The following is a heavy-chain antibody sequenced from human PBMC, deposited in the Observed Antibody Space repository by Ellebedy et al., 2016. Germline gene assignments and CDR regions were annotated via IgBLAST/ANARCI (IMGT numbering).Heavy chain of an antibody. CDR1: GFTFSSYS. V-gene: IGHV3-21*01. D-gene: IGHD6-13*01. CDR2: ISSSSSYI. Sequence: GESLKISCAASGFTFSSYSMNWVRQAPGKGLEWVSSISSSSSYIYYADSVKGRFTISRDNAKNSLYLQMNSLRAEDTAVYYCARAPRIAAAGTSSPFYWGQGTLVTVSS. CDR3: ARAPRIAAAGTSSPFY. J-gene: IGHJ4*02.